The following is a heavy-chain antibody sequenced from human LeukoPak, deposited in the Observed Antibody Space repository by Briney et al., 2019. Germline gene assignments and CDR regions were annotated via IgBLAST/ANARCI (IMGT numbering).Heavy chain of an antibody. Sequence: ASVKVSCKASGYTFTSYYMHWVRQAPGQGLEWMGIINPSGGSTSYEKKFQGRVTMTRDTSTSTVYMELSSLRSEDTAVYYCARKDSVSRGLYYYYYGMDVWGQGTTVTVSS. CDR1: GYTFTSYY. V-gene: IGHV1-46*01. J-gene: IGHJ6*02. D-gene: IGHD3-10*01. CDR2: INPSGGST. CDR3: ARKDSVSRGLYYYYYGMDV.